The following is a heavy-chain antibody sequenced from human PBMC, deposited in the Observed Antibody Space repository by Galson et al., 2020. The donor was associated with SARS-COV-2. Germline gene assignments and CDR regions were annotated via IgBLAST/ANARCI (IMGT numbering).Heavy chain of an antibody. CDR1: GFTFSSYA. J-gene: IGHJ4*02. V-gene: IGHV3-30*04. Sequence: GESLKISCAASGFTFSSYAMHWVRQAPGKGLEWVAVISYDGSNKYYADSVKGRFTISRDNSKNTLYLQMNSLRAEDTAVYYCARVFGGGAYYYDSSGYSTFDYWGQGTLVTVSS. D-gene: IGHD3-22*01. CDR2: ISYDGSNK. CDR3: ARVFGGGAYYYDSSGYSTFDY.